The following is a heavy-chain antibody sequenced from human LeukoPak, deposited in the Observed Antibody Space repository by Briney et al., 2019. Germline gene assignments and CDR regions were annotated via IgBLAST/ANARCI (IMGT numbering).Heavy chain of an antibody. CDR1: GGSIRSYY. CDR3: ARNQFIANWFDP. V-gene: IGHV4-59*12. J-gene: IGHJ5*02. D-gene: IGHD6-13*01. Sequence: SETLSLTCTVSGGSIRSYYWSWIRQPPGKGLEWIGYIYNSGSTNYNPSLKSRVTISVDTSKNQFSLKLSSVTAADTAVYYCARNQFIANWFDPWGQGTLVTVSS. CDR2: IYNSGST.